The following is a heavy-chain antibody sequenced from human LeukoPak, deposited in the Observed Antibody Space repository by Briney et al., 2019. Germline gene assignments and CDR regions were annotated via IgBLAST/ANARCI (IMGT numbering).Heavy chain of an antibody. J-gene: IGHJ4*02. D-gene: IGHD3-10*01. Sequence: PSETLSLTCAVSGGSISSSNWWSWVRQPPGKGLEWIGEIYHSGSTNYNPSLKSRVTISVDKSKNQFSLKLSSVTAADTAVYYCARKVGLLWFGELDYWGQGTLVTVSS. CDR2: IYHSGST. CDR3: ARKVGLLWFGELDY. CDR1: GGSISSSNW. V-gene: IGHV4-4*02.